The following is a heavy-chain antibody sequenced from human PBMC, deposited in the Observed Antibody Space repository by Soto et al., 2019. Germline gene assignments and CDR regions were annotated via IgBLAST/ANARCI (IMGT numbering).Heavy chain of an antibody. J-gene: IGHJ6*02. CDR2: IIPILGIA. CDR3: ATERRSGGMDV. V-gene: IGHV1-69*02. D-gene: IGHD1-1*01. CDR1: GGTFSSYT. Sequence: QVQLVQSGAEVKKPGSSVKVSCKASGGTFSSYTISWVRQAPGQGLERMGRIIPILGIANYAQKFQGRVTITADKSTSTAYMELSSLRSEDTAVYYCATERRSGGMDVWGQGTTVTVSS.